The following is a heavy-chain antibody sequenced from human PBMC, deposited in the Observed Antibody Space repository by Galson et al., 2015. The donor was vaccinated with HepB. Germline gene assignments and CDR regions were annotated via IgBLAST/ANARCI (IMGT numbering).Heavy chain of an antibody. CDR2: IKSRTDGQTT. V-gene: IGHV3-15*01. Sequence: SLRLSCAASGFTFSNAWMSWVRQAPGKGLEWVGRIKSRTDGQTTDFAAPVKGRFTISRDDSKNILYLQMNSLITEDTAMYYCTTAPSHFFDYWGQGILVTVSS. CDR1: GFTFSNAW. J-gene: IGHJ4*02. CDR3: TTAPSHFFDY.